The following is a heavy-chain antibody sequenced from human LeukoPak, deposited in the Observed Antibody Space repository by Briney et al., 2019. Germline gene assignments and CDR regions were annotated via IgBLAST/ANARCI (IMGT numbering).Heavy chain of an antibody. CDR2: IYYSGST. Sequence: PSETLSLTCTVSGGSIGSYYWSWIRQPPGKGLEWIGYIYYSGSTNYNPSLKSRVTISVDTSKNQFSLKLSSVTAADTAVYYCARGWGNGYDLGGGDYWGQGTLVTVSS. CDR3: ARGWGNGYDLGGGDY. D-gene: IGHD5-12*01. J-gene: IGHJ4*02. CDR1: GGSIGSYY. V-gene: IGHV4-59*01.